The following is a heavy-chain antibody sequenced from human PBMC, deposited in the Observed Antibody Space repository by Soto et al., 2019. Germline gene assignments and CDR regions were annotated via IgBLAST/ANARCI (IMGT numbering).Heavy chain of an antibody. CDR1: GFTFSSYA. CDR3: VQLWSTFYYYYGMDV. V-gene: IGHV3-66*02. D-gene: IGHD5-18*01. CDR2: IYSGGST. Sequence: PGGSLRLSCAASGFTFSSYAMSWVRQAPGKGLEWVSVIYSGGSTYYADSVKGRFTISRDNSTNTLYLQMSSLRAEDTAVYYCVQLWSTFYYYYGMDVWGQGTTVTVSS. J-gene: IGHJ6*02.